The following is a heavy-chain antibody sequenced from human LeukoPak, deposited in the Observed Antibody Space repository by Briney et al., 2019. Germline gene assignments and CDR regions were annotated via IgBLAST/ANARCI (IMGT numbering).Heavy chain of an antibody. CDR1: GYTFTDYY. V-gene: IGHV1-2*02. CDR3: ASSLTMFRALAV. J-gene: IGHJ6*04. Sequence: ASVTVSCKASGYTFTDYYIHWVRQAPGQGLEWMGWINPHSGATNYAQKSQGRVTMTSDTSISTAYMELRRLRSDDTAVYYCASSLTMFRALAVWGKGTTVTFSS. CDR2: INPHSGAT. D-gene: IGHD3-10*01.